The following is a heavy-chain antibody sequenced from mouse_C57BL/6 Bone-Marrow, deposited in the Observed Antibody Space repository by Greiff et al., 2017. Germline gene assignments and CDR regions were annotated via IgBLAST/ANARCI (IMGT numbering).Heavy chain of an antibody. CDR1: GFTFSSSG. CDR2: ISSGGSYT. CDR3: ARQGIYYYGSSYDWFAY. V-gene: IGHV5-6*01. Sequence: EVQRVESGGDLVKPGGSLKLSCAASGFTFSSSGMSWVRQTPDKRLEWVATISSGGSYTYYPDSVTGRFTISIDNAKNTLYLQMSSLKSEDTAMYYCARQGIYYYGSSYDWFAYWGQGTLVTVSA. D-gene: IGHD1-1*01. J-gene: IGHJ3*01.